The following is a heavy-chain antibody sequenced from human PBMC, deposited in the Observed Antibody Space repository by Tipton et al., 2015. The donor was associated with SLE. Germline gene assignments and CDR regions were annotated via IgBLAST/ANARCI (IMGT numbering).Heavy chain of an antibody. CDR2: ISGYNGNT. CDR1: GYTFTNNG. D-gene: IGHD3-16*02. Sequence: QVQLVQSGAEVRKPGASVKVSCKASGYTFTNNGISWVRQAPGQGLEWMGWISGYNGNTNYAQKFQGRVTMTTDTSTSTAYMELRSLRSDDTAVYYCARGYDYVWGSYRYAFDYWGQGTLVTFSS. J-gene: IGHJ4*02. CDR3: ARGYDYVWGSYRYAFDY. V-gene: IGHV1-18*04.